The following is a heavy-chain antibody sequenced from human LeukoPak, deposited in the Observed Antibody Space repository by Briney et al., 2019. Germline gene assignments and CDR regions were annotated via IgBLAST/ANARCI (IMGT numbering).Heavy chain of an antibody. CDR2: MNPNSGNT. V-gene: IGHV1-8*03. J-gene: IGHJ4*02. CDR3: ARVPRGYLGPLDVYSDY. D-gene: IGHD3-22*01. Sequence: ASVKASCKASGYTFTSYDINWVRQATGQGLEWMGWMNPNSGNTGYAQKFQGRVTITRNTSISTAYMELSSLRSEDTAVYYCARVPRGYLGPLDVYSDYWGQGTLVTVSS. CDR1: GYTFTSYD.